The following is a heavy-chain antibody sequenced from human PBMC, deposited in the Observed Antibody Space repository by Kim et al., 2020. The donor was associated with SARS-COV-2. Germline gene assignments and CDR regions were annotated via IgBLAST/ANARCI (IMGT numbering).Heavy chain of an antibody. CDR3: ARHPSHYYDSSGDSRYFDL. D-gene: IGHD3-22*01. Sequence: SETLSLTCTVSGGSISSSSYYWGWIRQPPGKGLEWIGSIYYSGSTYYNPSLKSRVTISVDTSKNQFSLKLSSVTAADTAVYYCARHPSHYYDSSGDSRYFDLWGRGTLVTVSS. CDR1: GGSISSSSYY. J-gene: IGHJ2*01. CDR2: IYYSGST. V-gene: IGHV4-39*01.